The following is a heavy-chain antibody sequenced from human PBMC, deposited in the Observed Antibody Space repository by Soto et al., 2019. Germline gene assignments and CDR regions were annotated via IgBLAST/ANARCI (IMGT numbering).Heavy chain of an antibody. CDR2: IYYNGST. V-gene: IGHV4-39*01. J-gene: IGHJ4*02. D-gene: IGHD3-16*02. CDR3: ARHQEFYIWGSYRPGTIDY. Sequence: QLQLQESGPGLVKPSETLSLTCTVSGGSISVTAFYWGWIRQPPGKGLQWIGSIYYNGSTYYNPSLKSRVTISVDTSKNQFSLKLSSVTAADTAVYYCARHQEFYIWGSYRPGTIDYWGQGTLVTVSS. CDR1: GGSISVTAFY.